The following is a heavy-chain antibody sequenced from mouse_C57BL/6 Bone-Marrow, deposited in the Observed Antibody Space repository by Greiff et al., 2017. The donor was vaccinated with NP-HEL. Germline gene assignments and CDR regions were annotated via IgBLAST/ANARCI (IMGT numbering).Heavy chain of an antibody. CDR1: GYAFTNYL. Sequence: LVESGAELVRPGTSVKVSCKASGYAFTNYLIEWVKQRPGQGLEWIGVINPGSGGTNYNEKFKGKATLTADKSSSTAYMQLSSLTSEDSAVYFCARKALFITTVVVDYWGQGTTLTVSS. V-gene: IGHV1-54*01. CDR2: INPGSGGT. CDR3: ARKALFITTVVVDY. D-gene: IGHD1-1*01. J-gene: IGHJ2*01.